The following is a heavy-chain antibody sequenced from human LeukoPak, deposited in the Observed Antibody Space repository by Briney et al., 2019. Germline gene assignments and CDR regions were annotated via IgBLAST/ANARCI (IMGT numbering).Heavy chain of an antibody. V-gene: IGHV1-18*01. D-gene: IGHD3-9*01. Sequence: GSVKVSCKASGYTFTSYGISGGRQAPGQGLEWMGWISAYNGNTNYAQKLQGRVTMTTDTATSTAYMELRSLRSDDTAVYYCARVVLRYFDWLPDYYYGMDVWGQGTTVTVSS. CDR2: ISAYNGNT. J-gene: IGHJ6*02. CDR1: GYTFTSYG. CDR3: ARVVLRYFDWLPDYYYGMDV.